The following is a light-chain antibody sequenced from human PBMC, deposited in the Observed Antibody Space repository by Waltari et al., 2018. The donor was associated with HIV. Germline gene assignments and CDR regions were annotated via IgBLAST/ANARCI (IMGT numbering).Light chain of an antibody. CDR2: EVT. J-gene: IGLJ2*01. V-gene: IGLV2-8*01. CDR3: SSFAPTNKFYVL. Sequence: QSTLTQPPSASGSPGQSVTIPCTGTSSDIGGYTYVSSYQQHPGKAPKLIMTEVTKRPSGVPDRFSGSKSGNTASLTVSGLQADDEALYYCSSFAPTNKFYVLFGGGTTLTVL. CDR1: SSDIGGYTY.